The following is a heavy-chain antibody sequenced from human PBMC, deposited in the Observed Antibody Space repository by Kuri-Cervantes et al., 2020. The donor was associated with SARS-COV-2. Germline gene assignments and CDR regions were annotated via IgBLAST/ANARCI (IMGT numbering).Heavy chain of an antibody. CDR1: VGTFSHTT. CDR3: ARVSYDILTGYYLSPTFDY. V-gene: IGHV4-59*01. CDR2: IYYSGST. J-gene: IGHJ4*02. D-gene: IGHD3-9*01. Sequence: SETLSLTCYVCVGTFSHTTGSWIRQPPGKGLEWIGYIYYSGSTNYNPSLKSRVTISVDTSKNQLSLKLSSVTAADTAVYYCARVSYDILTGYYLSPTFDYWGQGTLVTVSS.